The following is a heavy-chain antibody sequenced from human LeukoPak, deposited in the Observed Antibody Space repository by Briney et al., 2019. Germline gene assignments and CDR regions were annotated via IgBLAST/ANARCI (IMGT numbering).Heavy chain of an antibody. CDR3: ARERSYDFWSGYFGTNWFDP. D-gene: IGHD3-3*01. CDR2: IYTSGST. CDR1: GGSISSGSYY. V-gene: IGHV4-61*02. Sequence: SQTLSLTCTVSGGSISSGSYYWSWIRQPAGKGLEWIGRIYTSGSTNYNPSLKSRVTMSVDTSKNQFSLKLSSVTAADTAVYYCARERSYDFWSGYFGTNWFDPWGQGTLVTVSS. J-gene: IGHJ5*02.